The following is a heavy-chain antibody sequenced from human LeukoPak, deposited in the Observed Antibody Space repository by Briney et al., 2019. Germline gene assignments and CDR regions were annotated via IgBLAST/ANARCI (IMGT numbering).Heavy chain of an antibody. J-gene: IGHJ6*02. CDR3: ARAPSSSWYRVPNFWYYYYGMDV. D-gene: IGHD6-13*01. CDR2: ISAYNGNT. CDR1: GGTFSSYA. Sequence: GSSVKVSCKASGGTFSSYAISWVRQAPGQGLEWMGWISAYNGNTNYAQKLQGRVTMTTDTSTSTAYMELRSLRSDDTAVYYCARAPSSSWYRVPNFWYYYYGMDVWGQGTTVTVSS. V-gene: IGHV1-18*01.